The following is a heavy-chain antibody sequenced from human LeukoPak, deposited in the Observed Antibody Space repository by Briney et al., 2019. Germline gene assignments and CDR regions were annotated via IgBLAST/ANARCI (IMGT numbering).Heavy chain of an antibody. CDR3: AKDSSQWIQWVPFDY. V-gene: IGHV3-23*01. CDR1: GFTFSSYA. CDR2: ISGSGGST. Sequence: PGGSLRLSCAASGFTFSSYAMSWVRQAPGKGLEWVSAISGSGGSTYCADSVKGRFTISGDNSKNTLYLQMNSLRAEDTAVYYCAKDSSQWIQWVPFDYWGQGTLVTVSS. D-gene: IGHD5-12*01. J-gene: IGHJ4*02.